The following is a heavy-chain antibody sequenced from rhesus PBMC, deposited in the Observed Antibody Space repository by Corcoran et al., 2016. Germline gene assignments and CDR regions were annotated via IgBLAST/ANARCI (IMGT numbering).Heavy chain of an antibody. J-gene: IGHJ4*01. D-gene: IGHD3-3*01. CDR3: ARKYFLEWYRFDY. Sequence: QVQLQESGPGVVKPSETLSLTCAVSGGSISSGYYYWSWIRQPPGKGLEGIGGIYSNSERTNYNPSLKSRVTISKDTSKNQFSLKLSSVTAADTAVYYCARKYFLEWYRFDYWGQGVLVTVSS. CDR2: IYSNSERT. V-gene: IGHV4S12*01. CDR1: GGSISSGYYY.